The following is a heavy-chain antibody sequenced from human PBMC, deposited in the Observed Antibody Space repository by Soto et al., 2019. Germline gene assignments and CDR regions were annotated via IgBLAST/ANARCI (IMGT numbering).Heavy chain of an antibody. V-gene: IGHV3-23*01. CDR1: GFTFSSYA. CDR3: AKGPAGYSSGWYGY. J-gene: IGHJ4*02. D-gene: IGHD6-19*01. CDR2: ISGSGGST. Sequence: GSLRLSCAASGFTFSSYAMSWVRQAPGKGLEWVSAISGSGGSTYYADSVKGRFTISRDNSKNTLYLQMNSLRAEGTAVYYCAKGPAGYSSGWYGYWGQGTLVTVSS.